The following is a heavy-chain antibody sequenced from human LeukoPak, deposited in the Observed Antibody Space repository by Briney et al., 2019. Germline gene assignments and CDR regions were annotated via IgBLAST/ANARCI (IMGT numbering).Heavy chain of an antibody. CDR3: AKDLGYSNSWYGYYFDY. CDR1: GFTFSSYA. Sequence: GGSLRLSCAASGFTFSSYAMHWVRQAPGKGLEWVAVISYDGSNKYYADSVKGRFTISRDNSKNTLYLQMNSLRSEDTAVYHCAKDLGYSNSWYGYYFDYWGQGTLVTVSS. CDR2: ISYDGSNK. J-gene: IGHJ4*02. V-gene: IGHV3-30-3*01. D-gene: IGHD6-13*01.